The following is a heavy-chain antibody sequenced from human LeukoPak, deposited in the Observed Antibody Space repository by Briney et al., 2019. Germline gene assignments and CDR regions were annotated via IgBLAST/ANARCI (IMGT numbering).Heavy chain of an antibody. J-gene: IGHJ5*02. CDR3: VRQGHH. V-gene: IGHV3-30*04. Sequence: GRSLRLSCAASAFTFSDYALHWVRQAPGKGLEWVALLSYDGSSEYYADSVRGRFTISRDISKNTLYLQMNSLRPEDTAVYYCVRQGHHWGQGTLVTVSS. CDR2: LSYDGSSE. CDR1: AFTFSDYA.